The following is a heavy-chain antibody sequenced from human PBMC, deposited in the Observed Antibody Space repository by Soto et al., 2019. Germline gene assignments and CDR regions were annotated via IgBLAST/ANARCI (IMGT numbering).Heavy chain of an antibody. CDR2: IYWDDDE. CDR3: SHRPRGFSYHFDY. J-gene: IGHJ4*02. CDR1: GFSLTTRGVG. V-gene: IGHV2-5*02. D-gene: IGHD5-18*01. Sequence: QITLKESGPTLVKPTQNLTLTCTFSGFSLTTRGVGVGWIRQPPGKALEWLALIYWDDDEGYSPSLKSRLTNTKDTPKNPVVLTMTNMDPLDTATYSCSHRPRGFSYHFDYWCQGTLGTVSS.